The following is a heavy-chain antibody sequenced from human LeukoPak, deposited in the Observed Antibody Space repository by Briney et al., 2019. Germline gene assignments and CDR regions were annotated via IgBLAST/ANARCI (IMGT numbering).Heavy chain of an antibody. Sequence: SETLSLTCAVSGGSISSYYWSWIRQPAGKGLEWIGEIYHSGSTNYNPSLKSRVTISVDKSKNQFSLKLSSVTAADTAVYYCARDLCDSSGYYCYFDYWGQGTLVTVSS. J-gene: IGHJ4*02. V-gene: IGHV4-59*12. CDR1: GGSISSYY. CDR3: ARDLCDSSGYYCYFDY. CDR2: IYHSGST. D-gene: IGHD3-22*01.